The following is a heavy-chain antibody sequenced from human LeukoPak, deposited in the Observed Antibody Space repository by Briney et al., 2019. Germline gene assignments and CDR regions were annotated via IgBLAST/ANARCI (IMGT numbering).Heavy chain of an antibody. J-gene: IGHJ3*02. Sequence: SVKVSCKASGGTFSSYTISWVRQAPGQGLEWMGRIIPILGIANYAQKFQGRVTITADKSTSTAYMELSSLRSENTAVYYCARFYYDQGDAFDIWGQGTMVTVSS. D-gene: IGHD3-22*01. V-gene: IGHV1-69*02. CDR3: ARFYYDQGDAFDI. CDR1: GGTFSSYT. CDR2: IIPILGIA.